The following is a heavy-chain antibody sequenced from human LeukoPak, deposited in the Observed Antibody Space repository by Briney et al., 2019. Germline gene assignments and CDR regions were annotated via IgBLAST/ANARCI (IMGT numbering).Heavy chain of an antibody. V-gene: IGHV3-48*01. D-gene: IGHD4-17*01. Sequence: PGGSLRLSCAASGLTFSSYSMNWVRQAPGKGLEWVAYMSSSSSTIYYADSVKGRFTISRDNAKNSLYLQMNSMRAEDTAVYYCARTTVTRRGDYWGQGTLVTVSS. J-gene: IGHJ4*02. CDR3: ARTTVTRRGDY. CDR2: MSSSSSTI. CDR1: GLTFSSYS.